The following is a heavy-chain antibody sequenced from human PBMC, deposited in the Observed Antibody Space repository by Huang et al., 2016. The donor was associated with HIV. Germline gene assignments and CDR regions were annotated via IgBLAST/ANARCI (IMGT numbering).Heavy chain of an antibody. Sequence: QIKLMQSGPELQQPGASVKVSCKASGYTFTSYGITGVRKAPGKGPEWMGWISASSGDKKDSKKFQGRGTLTTDPSTNIAYMELRSLRSDDTAKYNCERDPKYHRIGYYRQRRGIDIWGQGTMVIVSS. J-gene: IGHJ3*02. CDR3: ERDPKYHRIGYYRQRRGIDI. CDR1: GYTFTSYG. D-gene: IGHD3-22*01. V-gene: IGHV1-18*01. CDR2: ISASSGDK.